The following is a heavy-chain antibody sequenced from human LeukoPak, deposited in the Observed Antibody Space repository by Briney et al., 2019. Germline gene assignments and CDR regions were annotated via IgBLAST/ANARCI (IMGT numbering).Heavy chain of an antibody. CDR2: IHDSGST. J-gene: IGHJ4*02. D-gene: IGHD5-24*01. CDR1: GGSISNYY. V-gene: IGHV4-59*08. CDR3: ARLDAAAGRYLQFFY. Sequence: SETLSLTCTVSGGSISNYYWSWIRQSPEKGLKWIGNIHDSGSTNYNPYLKSRVTISVDTSKNQFSLKLSSVTAADTAVYYCARLDAAAGRYLQFFYWGQGTLVTVSS.